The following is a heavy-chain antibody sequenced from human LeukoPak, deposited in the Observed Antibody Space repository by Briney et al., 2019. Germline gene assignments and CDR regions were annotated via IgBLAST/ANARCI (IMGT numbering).Heavy chain of an antibody. D-gene: IGHD1-20*01. V-gene: IGHV1-69*02. CDR2: IIPILGIA. Sequence: SVKVSCKASGGTFSSYTISWVRQAPGQGLGWMGRIIPILGIANYAQKFQGRVTITADKSTSTAYMELSSLRSEDTAVYYCAGAAYNWNDYYYYGMDVWGQGTTVTVSS. CDR1: GGTFSSYT. CDR3: AGAAYNWNDYYYYGMDV. J-gene: IGHJ6*02.